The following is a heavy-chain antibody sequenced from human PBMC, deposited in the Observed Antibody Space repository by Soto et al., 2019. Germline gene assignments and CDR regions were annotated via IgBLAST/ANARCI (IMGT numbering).Heavy chain of an antibody. D-gene: IGHD6-13*01. CDR2: IYWDDDK. CDR1: GFSLSTSGVG. J-gene: IGHJ1*01. V-gene: IGHV2-5*02. CDR3: AHRRKAAASEYFQH. Sequence: QITLKESGPTLVKPTQTLTLTCTFSGFSLSTSGVGVGWIRQPPGKALEWRALIYWDDDKRYSPSLKSRLTITKDTSKNQVELTMTNMDPVDTATYYCAHRRKAAASEYFQHWGQGTLVTVS.